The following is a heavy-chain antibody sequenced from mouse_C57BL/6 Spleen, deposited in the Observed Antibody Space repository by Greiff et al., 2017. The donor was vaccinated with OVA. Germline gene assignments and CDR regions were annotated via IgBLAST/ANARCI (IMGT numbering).Heavy chain of an antibody. CDR1: GYTFTSYW. Sequence: QVQLQQSGAELVKPGASVKMSCKASGYTFTSYWITWVKQRPGQGLEWIGDIYPGSGSTNYNEKFKSKATLTVDTSSSTAYMQLSSLTSEDSAVYYCAKVTSSLYYFDYWGQGTTLTVSS. V-gene: IGHV1-55*01. CDR3: AKVTSSLYYFDY. D-gene: IGHD6-1*01. CDR2: IYPGSGST. J-gene: IGHJ2*01.